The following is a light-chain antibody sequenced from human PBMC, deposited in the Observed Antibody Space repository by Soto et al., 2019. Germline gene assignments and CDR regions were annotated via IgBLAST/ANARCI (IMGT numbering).Light chain of an antibody. Sequence: EIVLTRSPATLSLSPGERATLSCRASQSVSIYVAWYQQKPGQPPRLLIYDASNRATGIPARFSGSGSGTDFTLTISSLEPEDFAVYYCQQRSITWTFGQGTKVDIK. CDR3: QQRSITWT. CDR2: DAS. V-gene: IGKV3-11*01. CDR1: QSVSIY. J-gene: IGKJ1*01.